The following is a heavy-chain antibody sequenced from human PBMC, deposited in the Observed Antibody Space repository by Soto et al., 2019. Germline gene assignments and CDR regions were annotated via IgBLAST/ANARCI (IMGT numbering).Heavy chain of an antibody. CDR3: ANLPLGGDYEEGMDV. Sequence: SETLSLTCTVSGGSISSSSYYWGWIRQPPGKGLEWIGSIYYSGSTHYNPSLKSRVTISVDTSKNQFSLKLSSVTAADTAVYYCANLPLGGDYEEGMDVWGQGTTVTVSS. V-gene: IGHV4-39*01. CDR1: GGSISSSSYY. CDR2: IYYSGST. D-gene: IGHD4-17*01. J-gene: IGHJ6*02.